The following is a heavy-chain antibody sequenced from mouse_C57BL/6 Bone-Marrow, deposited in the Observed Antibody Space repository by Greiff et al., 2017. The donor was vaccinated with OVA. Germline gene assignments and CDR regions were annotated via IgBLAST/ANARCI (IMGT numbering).Heavy chain of an antibody. CDR2: IYPGSGST. CDR3: ARSDSYYYGSSYAMDY. V-gene: IGHV1-55*01. D-gene: IGHD1-1*01. Sequence: VQLQQPGAELVKPGASVKMSCKASGYTFTSYWITWVKQRPGQGLEWLGDIYPGSGSTNYNEKFKSKATLTVDTSSSTAYMQLSSLTSEDSAVYYCARSDSYYYGSSYAMDYWGQGTSVTVSS. CDR1: GYTFTSYW. J-gene: IGHJ4*01.